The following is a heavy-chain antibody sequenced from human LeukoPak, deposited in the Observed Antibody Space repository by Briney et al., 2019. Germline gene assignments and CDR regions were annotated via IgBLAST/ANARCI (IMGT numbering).Heavy chain of an antibody. CDR2: ISGSGGST. Sequence: GGSLRLSCAASGFTFSSCAMSWVRQAPGKGLEWVSAISGSGGSTYYADSVKGRFTISRDNSKNTLYLQMNSLRAEDTAVYYCQGAYYYGSGSYYRVSFDYWGQGTLVTVSS. CDR3: QGAYYYGSGSYYRVSFDY. CDR1: GFTFSSCA. V-gene: IGHV3-23*01. D-gene: IGHD3-10*01. J-gene: IGHJ4*02.